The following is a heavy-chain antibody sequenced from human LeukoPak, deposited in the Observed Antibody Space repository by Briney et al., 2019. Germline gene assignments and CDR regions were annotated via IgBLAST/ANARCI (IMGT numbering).Heavy chain of an antibody. D-gene: IGHD3-16*01. CDR1: GFTFSSYA. Sequence: LGGSLRLSCAASGFTFSSYAMCWVRQAPGKGLEWVSAISGSGGSTYYADSVKGRFTISRDNSKNTLYLLMSSLRAEDTAVYYCTKGLGDDAFDIWGQGTMVTVSS. CDR3: TKGLGDDAFDI. J-gene: IGHJ3*02. CDR2: ISGSGGST. V-gene: IGHV3-23*01.